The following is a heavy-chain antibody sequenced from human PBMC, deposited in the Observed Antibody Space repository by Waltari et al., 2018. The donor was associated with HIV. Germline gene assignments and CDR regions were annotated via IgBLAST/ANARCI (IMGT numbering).Heavy chain of an antibody. D-gene: IGHD1-1*01. J-gene: IGHJ6*02. V-gene: IGHV1-18*01. CDR1: GYTFTSFG. CDR2: VSAYNGNT. CDR3: ARDNWNDYYYYGMDV. Sequence: QVQLVQSGAEVKKTGAAVKVSCKASGYTFTSFGISWVRQVPGQGLEWMGWVSAYNGNTNYAQKLQGRVTMTTDTSTSTAYMELRSLRSDDTAVFYCARDNWNDYYYYGMDVWGQGTTVTVSS.